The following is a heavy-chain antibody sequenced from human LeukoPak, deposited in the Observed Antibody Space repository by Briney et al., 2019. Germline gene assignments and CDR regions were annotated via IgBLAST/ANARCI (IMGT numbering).Heavy chain of an antibody. CDR2: IYYSGST. D-gene: IGHD1-1*01. V-gene: IGHV4-31*03. CDR3: ARERFTGTTSH. CDR1: GGSISSGGYY. Sequence: SETLSLTCNVSGGSISSGGYYWSRIRQHPGKGLEWIGYIYYSGSTYYNPSLKSRVTISVDTSKNQFSLKLSSVTAADTAVYYCARERFTGTTSHWGQGTLVTVSS. J-gene: IGHJ4*02.